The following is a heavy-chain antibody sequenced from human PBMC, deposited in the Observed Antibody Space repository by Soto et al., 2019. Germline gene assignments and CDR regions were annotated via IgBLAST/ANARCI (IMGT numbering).Heavy chain of an antibody. CDR2: ISGSGGST. D-gene: IGHD3-3*01. J-gene: IGHJ4*02. CDR3: AKGGGSLRFLEWFRY. V-gene: IGHV3-23*01. Sequence: GGSLRLSCAASGFTFSSYAMSWVRQAPGKGLEWVSAISGSGGSTYYADSVKGRFTISRDNSKNTLYLQMNSLRAEDTAVYYCAKGGGSLRFLEWFRYWGQGTLVTVSS. CDR1: GFTFSSYA.